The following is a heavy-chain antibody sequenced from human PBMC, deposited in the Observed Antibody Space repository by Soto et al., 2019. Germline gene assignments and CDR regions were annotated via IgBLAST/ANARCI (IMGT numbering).Heavy chain of an antibody. CDR2: ISYDGSNK. J-gene: IGHJ6*02. CDR3: ARTELGDGGSGSPTLGYYGMDV. V-gene: IGHV3-30-3*01. Sequence: GGSLRLSCAASGFTFSSYAMHWVRQAPGKGLEWVAVISYDGSNKYYADSVKGRFTISRDNSKNTLYLQMNSLRAEDTAVYYCARTELGDGGSGSPTLGYYGMDVWGQGTTVTVSS. CDR1: GFTFSSYA. D-gene: IGHD3-10*01.